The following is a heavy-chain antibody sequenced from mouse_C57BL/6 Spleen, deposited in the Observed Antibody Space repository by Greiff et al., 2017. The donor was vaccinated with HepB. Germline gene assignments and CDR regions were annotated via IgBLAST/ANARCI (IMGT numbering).Heavy chain of an antibody. Sequence: EVKLVESGGGLVKPGGSLKLSCAASGFTFSDYGMHWVRQAPEKGLEWVAYISSGSSTIYYADTVKGRFTISRDNAKNTLFLQMTSLRSEDTAMYYCARLTGLGYFGVWGTGTTVTVSS. CDR2: ISSGSSTI. V-gene: IGHV5-17*01. CDR1: GFTFSDYG. CDR3: ARLTGLGYFGV. J-gene: IGHJ1*03. D-gene: IGHD4-1*01.